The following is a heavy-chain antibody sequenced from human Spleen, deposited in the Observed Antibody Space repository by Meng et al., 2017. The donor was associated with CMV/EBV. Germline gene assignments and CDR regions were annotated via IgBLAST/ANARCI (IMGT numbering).Heavy chain of an antibody. J-gene: IGHJ6*02. CDR1: GLTFGDYG. CDR3: AKTYCTGGSCYWGAMDV. CDR2: INGKGGNI. D-gene: IGHD2-15*01. V-gene: IGHV3-20*04. Sequence: GESLKISCAGSGLTFGDYGMGWVRQAPGKGLEWVAGINGKGGNIGYADSVKGRFSISRDNAKSSLFLQMNSLTDDDTALYYCAKTYCTGGSCYWGAMDVWGHGTTVTVSS.